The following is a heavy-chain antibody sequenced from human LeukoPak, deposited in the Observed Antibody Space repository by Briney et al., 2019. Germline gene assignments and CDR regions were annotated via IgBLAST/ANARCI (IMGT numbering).Heavy chain of an antibody. J-gene: IGHJ4*02. V-gene: IGHV4-34*01. D-gene: IGHD6-13*01. Sequence: SETLSLTCAVYGGSFSGYYWSWIRQPPGKGLEWIGEINHSGSTNYNPSLKSRVTISVDTSKNQFSLKLSSVTAADTAVYYCARQLNELYSSSGRFDYWGQGTPVTVSS. CDR3: ARQLNELYSSSGRFDY. CDR2: INHSGST. CDR1: GGSFSGYY.